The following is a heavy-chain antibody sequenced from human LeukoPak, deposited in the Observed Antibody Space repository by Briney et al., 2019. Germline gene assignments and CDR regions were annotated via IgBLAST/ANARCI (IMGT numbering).Heavy chain of an antibody. J-gene: IGHJ4*02. CDR1: GGSISSSSYY. CDR3: VNYDSSGYSHDY. V-gene: IGHV4-39*01. CDR2: IYYSGST. Sequence: SETLSLTCTVSGGSISSSSYYWGWIRQPPGKGLEWIGSIYYSGSTYYNPSLKSRVTISVDTSKNQFSLKLSSVTAADTAVYYCVNYDSSGYSHDYWGQETLVTVSS. D-gene: IGHD3-22*01.